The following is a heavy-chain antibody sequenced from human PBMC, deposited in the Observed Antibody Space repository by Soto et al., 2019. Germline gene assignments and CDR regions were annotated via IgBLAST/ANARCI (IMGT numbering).Heavy chain of an antibody. V-gene: IGHV3-30*18. J-gene: IGHJ6*03. D-gene: IGHD2-2*01. CDR3: AKDPYHCSSTSCYLYYYYYYYMDV. CDR1: WVTFRSYG. Sequence: GGSLRLSCAASWVTFRSYGMHRVRQAPGKGLEWVAVISYDGSNKYYADTVKGRFTISRDNSKNTLYLQMNSLRAEDTAVYYCAKDPYHCSSTSCYLYYYYYYYMDVCGKGTTVTVSS. CDR2: ISYDGSNK.